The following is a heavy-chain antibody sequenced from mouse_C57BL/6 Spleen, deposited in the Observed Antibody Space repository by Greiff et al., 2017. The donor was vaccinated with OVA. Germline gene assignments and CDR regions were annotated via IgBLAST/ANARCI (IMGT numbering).Heavy chain of an antibody. CDR3: ARHGEYDYDEDSYYFDH. CDR2: ISSGGSYT. V-gene: IGHV5-6*01. D-gene: IGHD2-4*01. J-gene: IGHJ2*01. CDR1: GFTFSSYG. Sequence: EVKLMESGGDLVKPGGSLKLSCAASGFTFSSYGMSWVRQTPDKRLEWVATISSGGSYTYYPDSVKGRFTISRDNAKNTLYLQMSSLKSEDTAMYYCARHGEYDYDEDSYYFDHWGQGTTLTVSS.